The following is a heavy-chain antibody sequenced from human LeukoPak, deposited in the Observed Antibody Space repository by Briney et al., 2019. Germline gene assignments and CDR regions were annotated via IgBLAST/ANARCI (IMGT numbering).Heavy chain of an antibody. V-gene: IGHV1-8*01. D-gene: IGHD3-9*01. J-gene: IGHJ6*04. Sequence: ASVKVSCKASGYTFTSYDINWVRQATGQGLEWMGWMNPNSGNTGYAQKFQGRVTMTRNTSISTAYMELSSLRSEDTAVYYCARGNLERTYYDILTGTYGMDVWGKGTTVTVSS. CDR2: MNPNSGNT. CDR1: GYTFTSYD. CDR3: ARGNLERTYYDILTGTYGMDV.